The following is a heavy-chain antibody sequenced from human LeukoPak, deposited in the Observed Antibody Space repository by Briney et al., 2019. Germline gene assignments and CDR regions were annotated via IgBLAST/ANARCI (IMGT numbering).Heavy chain of an antibody. Sequence: SGGSLRLSCAASGFTFSNYGITWVRQAPGKGLEWVSGISDNGGRTYYADSVKGRFTISRDNSKNMVYLQMNSLSADDTAVYYCAKGAGYCRGGSCIHQYWGQGTLVTVSS. CDR2: ISDNGGRT. J-gene: IGHJ4*02. D-gene: IGHD2-15*01. V-gene: IGHV3-23*01. CDR3: AKGAGYCRGGSCIHQY. CDR1: GFTFSNYG.